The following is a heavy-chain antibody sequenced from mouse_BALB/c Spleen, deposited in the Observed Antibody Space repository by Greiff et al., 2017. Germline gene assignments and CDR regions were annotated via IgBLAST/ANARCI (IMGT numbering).Heavy chain of an antibody. CDR3: ARHGDWEAMDY. CDR2: ISSGGSYT. J-gene: IGHJ4*01. D-gene: IGHD4-1*01. V-gene: IGHV5-6*03. Sequence: EVKLVESGGGLVQPGGSLKLSCAASGFTFSSYGMSWVRQTPDKRLEWVATISSGGSYTYYPDSVKGRFTISRDNAKNTLYLQMSSLKSEDTAMYYCARHGDWEAMDYWGQGTSVTVSS. CDR1: GFTFSSYG.